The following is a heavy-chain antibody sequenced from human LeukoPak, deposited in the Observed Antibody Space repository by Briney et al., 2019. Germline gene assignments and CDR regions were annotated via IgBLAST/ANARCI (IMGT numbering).Heavy chain of an antibody. CDR1: GYTFTSYG. V-gene: IGHV1-18*01. CDR3: ASGGLRYFSRCDP. CDR2: ISGYNGNT. D-gene: IGHD3-9*01. J-gene: IGHJ5*02. Sequence: GASVKVSCKASGYTFTSYGINWVRQAPGQGLEWMGWISGYNGNTNYAQQLQGRVTMTRDMSTSTVYMELSSLRSEDTAVYYCASGGLRYFSRCDPWGQGTLVTVSS.